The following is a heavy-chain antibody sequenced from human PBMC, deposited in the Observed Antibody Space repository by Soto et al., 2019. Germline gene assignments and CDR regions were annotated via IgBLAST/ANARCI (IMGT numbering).Heavy chain of an antibody. Sequence: PGGSLRLSCAASGFTFSSYAMSWVRQAPGKGLEWVSAISGSGGSTYYADSVKGRFTISRDNAKNSLYLQMNSLRAEDTAVYYCAREWANYDTLTGKLDYWGQGTQVTVSS. V-gene: IGHV3-23*01. CDR2: ISGSGGST. J-gene: IGHJ4*02. D-gene: IGHD3-9*01. CDR3: AREWANYDTLTGKLDY. CDR1: GFTFSSYA.